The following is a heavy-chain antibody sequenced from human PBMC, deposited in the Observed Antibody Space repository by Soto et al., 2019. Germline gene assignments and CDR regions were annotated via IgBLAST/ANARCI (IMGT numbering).Heavy chain of an antibody. CDR3: VRASGENYPRSRVFDS. V-gene: IGHV1-69*01. CDR2: IIPIFGTA. CDR1: GGTFSSYA. Sequence: QVQLVQSGAEVKKPGSSVKVSCKASGGTFSSYAISWVRQAPGQGLEWMGGIIPIFGTANYAQKFQGRVTITADESTSTAYMELSSLRAEDTAIYYCVRASGENYPRSRVFDSWGQGTRVIVSS. D-gene: IGHD1-7*01. J-gene: IGHJ4*02.